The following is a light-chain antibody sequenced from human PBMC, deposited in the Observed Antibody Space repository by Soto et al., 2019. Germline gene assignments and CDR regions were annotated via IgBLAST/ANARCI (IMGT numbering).Light chain of an antibody. J-gene: IGKJ1*01. Sequence: DIQMTQSPVSVSASVGDRVTISCRASQSISSYLNWYQQKPCKXXXXXXXXXXXLQSGVPSRFSGSGSGTEFTLTISSLQPEDFATYHCQEYKTWTFGQGTKVDIK. V-gene: IGKV1-16*01. CDR3: QEYKTWT. CDR1: QSISSY. CDR2: XXX.